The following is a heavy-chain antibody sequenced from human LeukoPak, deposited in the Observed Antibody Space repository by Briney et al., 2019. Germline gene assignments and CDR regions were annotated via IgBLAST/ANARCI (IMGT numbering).Heavy chain of an antibody. CDR3: ARELRRIFDY. Sequence: SQTLSLTCAISGDSVSGNSAAWNWIGQCPSRGLEWLGRTYYRSRWYSDYAGSVKSRITINPDTSKNQFSLQLNSVILEDTAVDYCARELRRIFDYWDQGILVTVS. CDR2: TYYRSRWYS. CDR1: GDSVSGNSAA. V-gene: IGHV6-1*01. J-gene: IGHJ4*02.